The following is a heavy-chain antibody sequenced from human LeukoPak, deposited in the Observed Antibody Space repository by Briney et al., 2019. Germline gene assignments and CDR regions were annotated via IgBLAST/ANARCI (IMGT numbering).Heavy chain of an antibody. CDR3: ARSAAYYNFWTGYYDALYYVDV. Sequence: SETLSLTCTVSGGSISSSSYYWGWIRQPPGKGLEWIGSIYYSGSTYYNPSLKSRVTISVDTSKNQVSLKLRSVTAADTAVYYCARSAAYYNFWTGYYDALYYVDVWGKGTTVTVSS. J-gene: IGHJ6*03. D-gene: IGHD3-3*01. V-gene: IGHV4-39*07. CDR2: IYYSGST. CDR1: GGSISSSSYY.